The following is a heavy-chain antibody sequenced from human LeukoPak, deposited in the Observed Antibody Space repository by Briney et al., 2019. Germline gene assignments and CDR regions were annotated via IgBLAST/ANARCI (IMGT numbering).Heavy chain of an antibody. J-gene: IGHJ4*02. CDR1: GYTFTGYY. D-gene: IGHD3-3*01. Sequence: ASVKVSCKASGYTFTGYYMHWVRQAPGQGLEWMGWINPNSGGTNYAQKFQGRVTMTRDTSISTAYMELSRLRSDDTAVYYCARLSLHLLEWSPTKGKEMHYFDYWGQGTLVTVSS. V-gene: IGHV1-2*02. CDR3: ARLSLHLLEWSPTKGKEMHYFDY. CDR2: INPNSGGT.